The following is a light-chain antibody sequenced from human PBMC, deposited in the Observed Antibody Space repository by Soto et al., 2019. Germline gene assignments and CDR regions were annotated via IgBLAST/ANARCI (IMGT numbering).Light chain of an antibody. Sequence: QSVLTQPPSVSGAPGQRVTISCTGSSSNIGAGFDVHWYQQLPGTAPKLLIYNNHNRPSGFPDRFSGSKSGTSASLAITGLQAEDEADYFCQSYDSSLTAPVVFGGGTKLTGL. CDR2: NNH. CDR1: SSNIGAGFD. CDR3: QSYDSSLTAPVV. J-gene: IGLJ2*01. V-gene: IGLV1-40*01.